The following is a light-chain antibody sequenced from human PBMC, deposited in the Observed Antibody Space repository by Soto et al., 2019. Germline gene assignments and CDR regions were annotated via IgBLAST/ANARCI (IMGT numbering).Light chain of an antibody. J-gene: IGKJ1*01. Sequence: DLQMTQSPSTLSASVGDRVTITCRASQSISTLLVWYQQKPGKAPKLLIYKASGLESGVPSRFSGSGSGTEFTLTISSLQPDDFATYYCQQYNTYPWTFGQGTKVEIK. CDR1: QSISTL. CDR3: QQYNTYPWT. V-gene: IGKV1-5*03. CDR2: KAS.